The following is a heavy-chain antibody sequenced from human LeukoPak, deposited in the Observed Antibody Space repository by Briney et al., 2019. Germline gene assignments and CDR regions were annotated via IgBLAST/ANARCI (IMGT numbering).Heavy chain of an antibody. V-gene: IGHV1-18*01. Sequence: ASVKVSCKASGYTFTTYGISWVRQAPGQGLEWLGWISPYNFNTNYAQKFQGRVTVTTDTSTSTAYMELMSLRSDDTAVYYCARADYDSSGYYNNYYHYGMDVWGQGTTVTVSS. J-gene: IGHJ6*02. CDR2: ISPYNFNT. D-gene: IGHD3-22*01. CDR1: GYTFTTYG. CDR3: ARADYDSSGYYNNYYHYGMDV.